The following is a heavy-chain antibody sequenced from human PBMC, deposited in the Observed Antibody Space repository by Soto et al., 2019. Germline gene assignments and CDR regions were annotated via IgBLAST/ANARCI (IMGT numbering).Heavy chain of an antibody. Sequence: GGSLRLSCAASGFTFDDYGMHWVRQAPGKGLEWVSGINWNSGTMVYRDSVKGRFTISRDNAKNTVYLQMNSLRVEDTAIYYCARDSYSSADYWGQGALVTVSS. CDR1: GFTFDDYG. J-gene: IGHJ4*02. D-gene: IGHD2-21*01. V-gene: IGHV3-9*01. CDR2: INWNSGTM. CDR3: ARDSYSSADY.